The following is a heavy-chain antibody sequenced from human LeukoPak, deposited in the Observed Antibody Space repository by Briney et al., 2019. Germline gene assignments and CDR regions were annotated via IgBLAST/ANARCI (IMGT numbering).Heavy chain of an antibody. CDR2: ISAYNGNT. Sequence: ASVKVSCKASGYTFTSYGISWVRQAPGQGLEWMGWISAYNGNTNYAQKLQGRVTMTTDTSTSTAYMELRNLRSDDTAVYYCARVLYYDYVWGSCDYWGQGTLVTVSS. D-gene: IGHD3-16*01. V-gene: IGHV1-18*01. CDR3: ARVLYYDYVWGSCDY. J-gene: IGHJ4*02. CDR1: GYTFTSYG.